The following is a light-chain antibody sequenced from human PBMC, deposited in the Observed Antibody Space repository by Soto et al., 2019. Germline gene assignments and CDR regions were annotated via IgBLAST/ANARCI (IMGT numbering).Light chain of an antibody. CDR3: QQYNNWPRT. CDR1: QSVSSG. CDR2: GAS. Sequence: VMTQSPATLSVSPGERATLSCRASQSVSSGLAWYQQKPGQAPRLLIYGASTRATGIPDRFSGSGSGTDFTLTISSLQSEDFAVYYCQQYNNWPRTFGQGTKVDIK. J-gene: IGKJ1*01. V-gene: IGKV3-15*01.